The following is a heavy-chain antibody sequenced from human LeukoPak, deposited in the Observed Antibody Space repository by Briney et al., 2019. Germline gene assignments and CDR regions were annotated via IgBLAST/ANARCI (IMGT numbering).Heavy chain of an antibody. CDR1: GFTFSCYA. CDR2: ISGSGGST. D-gene: IGHD3-22*01. V-gene: IGHV3-23*01. J-gene: IGHJ4*02. Sequence: GGSLRLSCAASGFTFSCYAMSWVRKAPGKGLEWVSAISGSGGSTYYADSVKGRFTISRDNSKTTLYLQMNSLRAEDTAVYYCAKDSEGYHDSSGYFGPQDYWGQGTLVTVSS. CDR3: AKDSEGYHDSSGYFGPQDY.